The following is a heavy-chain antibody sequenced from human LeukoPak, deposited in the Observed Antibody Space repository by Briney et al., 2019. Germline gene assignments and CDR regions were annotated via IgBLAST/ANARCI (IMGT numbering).Heavy chain of an antibody. CDR2: IWFDGSNQ. CDR3: ARDDFAGDSSGYIDY. CDR1: GFIFSNYG. V-gene: IGHV3-33*01. D-gene: IGHD3-22*01. Sequence: GGSLRVSCAASGFIFSNYGMHWVRQAPGKGLEWVAVIWFDGSNQYHADAVKGRFTISRDNSKNTLYLQMSSLRAEDTALYYCARDDFAGDSSGYIDYWGQGTLVTVSS. J-gene: IGHJ4*02.